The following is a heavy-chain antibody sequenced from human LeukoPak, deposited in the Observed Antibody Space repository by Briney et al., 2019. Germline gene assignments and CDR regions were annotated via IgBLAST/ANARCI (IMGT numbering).Heavy chain of an antibody. J-gene: IGHJ4*02. CDR1: GGSFSGYY. CDR3: ARGRYYYDSSGYYLRPGYFDY. CDR2: INHSGST. D-gene: IGHD3-22*01. V-gene: IGHV4-34*01. Sequence: SETLSLTCAVYGGSFSGYYWSWIRQPPGKGLEWIGEINHSGSTNYNPSLKSRVTISVGTSKNQFSLKLSSVTAADTAVYYCARGRYYYDSSGYYLRPGYFDYWGQGTLVTVSS.